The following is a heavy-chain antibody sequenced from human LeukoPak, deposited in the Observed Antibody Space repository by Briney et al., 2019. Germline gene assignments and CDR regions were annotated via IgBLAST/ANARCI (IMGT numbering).Heavy chain of an antibody. CDR1: GGSISSGGYY. CDR2: IYTSGST. Sequence: SETLSLTCAVSGGSISSGGYYWSWIRQPAGKGLEWIGRIYTSGSTNYNPSLKSRVTMSVDTSKNQFSLKLSSVTAADTAVYYCARDRPSTIFGVIYNWFDPWGQGTLVTVSS. J-gene: IGHJ5*02. D-gene: IGHD3-3*01. CDR3: ARDRPSTIFGVIYNWFDP. V-gene: IGHV4-61*02.